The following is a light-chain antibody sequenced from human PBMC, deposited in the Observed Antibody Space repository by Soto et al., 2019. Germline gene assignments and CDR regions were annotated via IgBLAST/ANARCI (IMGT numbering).Light chain of an antibody. CDR3: HQRGTWPET. CDR1: QSVSTY. J-gene: IGKJ1*01. V-gene: IGKV3-11*01. Sequence: EIVLTQFPATLSLSPGERATLSCRASQSVSTYLAWYQQKPGQAPRLLIYGASNRATDIPARFSGSGSGTDFTLTIGSLEPEDSAVYYCHQRGTWPETFGQGTKVDIK. CDR2: GAS.